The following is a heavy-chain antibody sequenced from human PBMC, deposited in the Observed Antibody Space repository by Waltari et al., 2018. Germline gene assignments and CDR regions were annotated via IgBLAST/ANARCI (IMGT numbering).Heavy chain of an antibody. CDR1: GFTFRRYS. D-gene: IGHD1-26*01. J-gene: IGHJ4*02. CDR2: ISSSSSYI. Sequence: EVQLVESGGGLVKPGGSLRLSCAASGFTFRRYSMNWVRQAPGKGLEWVSSISSSSSYIYYADSVKGRFTISRDNAKNSLYLQMNSLRAEDTAVYSCARDRGSGSSPLDYWGQGTLVTVSS. V-gene: IGHV3-21*01. CDR3: ARDRGSGSSPLDY.